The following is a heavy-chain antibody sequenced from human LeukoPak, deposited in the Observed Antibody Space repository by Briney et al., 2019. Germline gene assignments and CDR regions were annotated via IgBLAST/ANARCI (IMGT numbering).Heavy chain of an antibody. D-gene: IGHD1-7*01. J-gene: IGHJ4*02. V-gene: IGHV1-2*02. Sequence: ASVKVSCKASGYTFTGYYMHLVRQAPGQGLEWMGWINPNSGGTNYAQKFQGRVTMTRDTSISTAYMELSRLRSDDTAVYYCARGAQWYNWNYDPVGYWGQGTLVTVSS. CDR1: GYTFTGYY. CDR2: INPNSGGT. CDR3: ARGAQWYNWNYDPVGY.